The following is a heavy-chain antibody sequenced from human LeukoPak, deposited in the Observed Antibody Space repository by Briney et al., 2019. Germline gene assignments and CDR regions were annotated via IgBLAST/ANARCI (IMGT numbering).Heavy chain of an antibody. Sequence: SQTLSLTCTVSGGSISSGSYNWSWIRQPAGKGLEWIGHLYTSGSTNYNPSLKSRVSISVDTSKNQFSLKLNSVTAADTAVYYCVRDLGLAVAGYNWFDPWGQGALVTVSS. V-gene: IGHV4-61*09. CDR3: VRDLGLAVAGYNWFDP. CDR1: GGSISSGSYN. CDR2: LYTSGST. D-gene: IGHD6-19*01. J-gene: IGHJ5*02.